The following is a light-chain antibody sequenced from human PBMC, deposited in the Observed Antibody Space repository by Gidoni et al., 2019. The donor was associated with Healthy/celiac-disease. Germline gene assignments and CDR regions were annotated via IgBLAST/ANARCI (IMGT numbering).Light chain of an antibody. Sequence: EIVLTQSPGTLSLSPGERATLSCRASQSVSSSYLAWYQQKPGQAPRLLIYGASSRATGIPDMFSGSGSGTDFTLTISRLEPEDFAVYYCQQYGSSPPETFGQGTKLEIK. J-gene: IGKJ2*01. CDR2: GAS. CDR1: QSVSSSY. CDR3: QQYGSSPPET. V-gene: IGKV3-20*01.